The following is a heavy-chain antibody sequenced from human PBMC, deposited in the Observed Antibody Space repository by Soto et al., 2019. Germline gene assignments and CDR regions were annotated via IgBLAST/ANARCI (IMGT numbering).Heavy chain of an antibody. J-gene: IGHJ3*02. V-gene: IGHV1-24*01. CDR1: GYTLTELS. CDR2: FDPEDGET. CDR3: ATVRNDYGDYVGAFDI. Sequence: EASVKVSCKVSGYTLTELSMHWVRQAPGKGLEWMGGFDPEDGETIYAQKFQGRVTMTEDTSTDTAYMELSSLRSEDTAVYYCATVRNDYGDYVGAFDIWGQGTMVTVSS. D-gene: IGHD4-17*01.